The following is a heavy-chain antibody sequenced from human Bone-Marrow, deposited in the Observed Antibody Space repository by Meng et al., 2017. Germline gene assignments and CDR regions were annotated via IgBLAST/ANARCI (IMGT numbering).Heavy chain of an antibody. Sequence: SETLSLTCTVSGGSISSGSYYWSWIRQPAGKGLEWIGRIYTSGSTNYNPSLKSRVTISVDTSKNQFSLKLSSVTAADTAVYYWARGGAAAGKEPPFDYWGQGTLVTVSS. J-gene: IGHJ4*02. CDR1: GGSISSGSYY. V-gene: IGHV4-61*02. D-gene: IGHD6-13*01. CDR3: ARGGAAAGKEPPFDY. CDR2: IYTSGST.